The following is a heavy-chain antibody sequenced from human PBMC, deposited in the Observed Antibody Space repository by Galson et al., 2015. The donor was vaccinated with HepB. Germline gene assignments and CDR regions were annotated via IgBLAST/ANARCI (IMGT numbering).Heavy chain of an antibody. CDR3: AREQQLTGEEDYFDY. V-gene: IGHV1-3*01. D-gene: IGHD6-13*01. Sequence: SVKVSCKASGYTFTSYAMHWVRQAPGQRLEWMGWINAGNGNTKYSQKFQGRVTITRDTSASTAYMELSSLRSEDTAVYYCAREQQLTGEEDYFDYWGQGTLVTVSS. CDR2: INAGNGNT. J-gene: IGHJ4*02. CDR1: GYTFTSYA.